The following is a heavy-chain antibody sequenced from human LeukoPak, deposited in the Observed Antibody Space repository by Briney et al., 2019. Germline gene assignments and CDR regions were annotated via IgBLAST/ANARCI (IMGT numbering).Heavy chain of an antibody. D-gene: IGHD6-19*01. CDR3: ARDHIAVAGIDY. CDR2: INTDGSST. J-gene: IGHJ4*02. V-gene: IGHV3-74*01. CDR1: GFTFSTYW. Sequence: GGSLRLSCAASGFTFSTYWMHWVRQAPGKGLVWVSRINTDGSSTNYADSVKGRFTISRDNSKNTLYLQMNSLRAEDTAVYYCARDHIAVAGIDYWGQGTLVTVSS.